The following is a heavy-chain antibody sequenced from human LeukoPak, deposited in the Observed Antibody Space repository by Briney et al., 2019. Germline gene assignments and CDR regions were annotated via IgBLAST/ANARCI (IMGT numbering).Heavy chain of an antibody. V-gene: IGHV4-34*01. J-gene: IGHJ4*02. Sequence: SETLSLTCAVYGGSFSGYYWSWIRQPPGEGLEWIGEINHSGSTNYNPSLKSRVAISVDTSKNQFSLKLSSVTAADTAVFYCASLTFGGNSRGLDYWGQGTLVTVSS. CDR3: ASLTFGGNSRGLDY. D-gene: IGHD4-23*01. CDR1: GGSFSGYY. CDR2: INHSGST.